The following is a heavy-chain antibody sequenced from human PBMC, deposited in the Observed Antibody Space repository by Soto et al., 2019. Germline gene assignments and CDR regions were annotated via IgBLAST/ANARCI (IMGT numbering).Heavy chain of an antibody. CDR3: ARQIYDSDTGPNFQYYFDS. J-gene: IGHJ4*02. V-gene: IGHV5-10-1*01. CDR2: IDPSDSQT. D-gene: IGHD5-12*01. CDR1: GYSFAVYW. Sequence: GEALKIAWKGSGYSFAVYWITWVRQKPGKGLEWMGRIDPSDSQTYYSPSFRGHVTISVTKSITTVFLQWSSLRASDTDMYYCARQIYDSDTGPNFQYYFDSWGQGTPVTVSS.